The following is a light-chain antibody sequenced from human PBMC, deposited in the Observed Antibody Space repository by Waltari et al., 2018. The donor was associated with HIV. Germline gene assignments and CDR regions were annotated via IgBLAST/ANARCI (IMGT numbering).Light chain of an antibody. CDR3: SSYTTTNTGL. J-gene: IGLJ2*01. CDR2: EVT. CDR1: SSDVGAYNY. Sequence: QSALTQPASVSGSPGQSITISCTGTSSDVGAYNYVSWYQQHPGKVPTLMILEVTNRPSGVSNRFSGSKSGNTASLTISGLQAEDEADYYCSSYTTTNTGLFGGGTKLTVL. V-gene: IGLV2-14*01.